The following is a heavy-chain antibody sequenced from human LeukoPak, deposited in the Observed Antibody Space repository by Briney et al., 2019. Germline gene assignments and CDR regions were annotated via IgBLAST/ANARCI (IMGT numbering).Heavy chain of an antibody. Sequence: SVKVSCKASGGTFSSYAISWVRQAPGQGLEWMGGIIPIFGTANYAQKFQGRVTITTDESTSTAYMGLSSLRSEDTAVYYCARWESSGWYYDWFDPWGQGTLVTVSS. CDR3: ARWESSGWYYDWFDP. V-gene: IGHV1-69*05. CDR2: IIPIFGTA. J-gene: IGHJ5*02. CDR1: GGTFSSYA. D-gene: IGHD6-19*01.